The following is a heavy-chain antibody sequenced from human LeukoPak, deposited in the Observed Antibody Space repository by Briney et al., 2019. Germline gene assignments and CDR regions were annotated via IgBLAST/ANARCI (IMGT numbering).Heavy chain of an antibody. CDR2: IIPIFGTA. V-gene: IGHV1-69*13. CDR3: AREGYGDYAPFDY. J-gene: IGHJ4*02. CDR1: GGTFSSYA. Sequence: SVKVSCKASGGTFSSYAISWVRQAPGQGLEWMGGIIPIFGTANYAQKFQGRVTITADESTSTAYMELSSLRSEDAAVYYCAREGYGDYAPFDYWGQGTLVTVSS. D-gene: IGHD4-17*01.